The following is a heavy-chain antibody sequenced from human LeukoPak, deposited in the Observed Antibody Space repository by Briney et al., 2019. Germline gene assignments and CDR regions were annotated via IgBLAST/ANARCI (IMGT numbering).Heavy chain of an antibody. CDR1: GYTFTSYG. D-gene: IGHD3-3*01. CDR3: ARVGLRFLEWLFITGTTVDWFDP. J-gene: IGHJ5*02. Sequence: ASVKVSCKASGYTFTSYGISWVRQASGQGLEWMGWISAYNGNTNYAQKLQGRVTMTTDTSTSTAYMELRSLRSDDTAVYYCARVGLRFLEWLFITGTTVDWFDPWGQGTLVTVSS. V-gene: IGHV1-18*01. CDR2: ISAYNGNT.